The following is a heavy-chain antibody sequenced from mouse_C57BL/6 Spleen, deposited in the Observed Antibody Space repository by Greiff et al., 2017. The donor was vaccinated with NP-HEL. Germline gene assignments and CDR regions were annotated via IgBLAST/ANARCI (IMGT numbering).Heavy chain of an antibody. Sequence: QVQLQQSGAELMKPGASVKLSCKATGYTFTGYWIEWVKQRPGHGLEWIGEILPGSGSTNYNEKFKGKATFTADTSSNTAYMQLSSLTTEDSAIYYCVSFYYGNPAWFAYWGQGTLVTVSA. CDR1: GYTFTGYW. V-gene: IGHV1-9*01. CDR3: VSFYYGNPAWFAY. J-gene: IGHJ3*01. CDR2: ILPGSGST. D-gene: IGHD2-1*01.